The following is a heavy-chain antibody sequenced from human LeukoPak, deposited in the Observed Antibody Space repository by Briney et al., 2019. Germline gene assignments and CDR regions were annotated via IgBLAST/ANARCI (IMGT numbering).Heavy chain of an antibody. J-gene: IGHJ5*02. CDR1: GGSFSGYY. CDR3: ARGLTTVSSYNWFDP. CDR2: INHSGST. D-gene: IGHD4-11*01. Sequence: PSETLSLTCAVSGGSFSGYYWTWIRQPPGKGLEWIGEINHSGSTNYNPSLKSRVTISVDTSKNQFSLKLSSVTAADTAVYYCARGLTTVSSYNWFDPWGQGTLVTVSS. V-gene: IGHV4-34*01.